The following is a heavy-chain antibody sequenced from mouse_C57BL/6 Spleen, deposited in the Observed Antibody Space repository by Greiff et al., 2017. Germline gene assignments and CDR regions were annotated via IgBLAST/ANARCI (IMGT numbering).Heavy chain of an antibody. D-gene: IGHD2-5*01. CDR3: ARADDSNYGDYAMDY. CDR1: GYTFTSYW. J-gene: IGHJ4*01. CDR2: IYPGSGST. Sequence: QVQLKQPGAELVKPGASVKMSCKASGYTFTSYWITWVKQRPGQGLEWIGDIYPGSGSTNYNEKFKSKATLTVDTSSSTAYMQLSSLTSEDSAVYDCARADDSNYGDYAMDYWGQGTSVTVSS. V-gene: IGHV1-55*01.